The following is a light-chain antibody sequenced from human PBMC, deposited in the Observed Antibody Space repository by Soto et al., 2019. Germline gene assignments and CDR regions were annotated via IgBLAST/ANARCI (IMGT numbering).Light chain of an antibody. Sequence: DIQMTQSPSTLSASVGDRVTITCRASQSIRSWLAWYQQKPGKAPKLLIYKASSLESGVPSRFSGSGSGTEFTLTISSLQPDDFATYYCQQYSTFGQGTKVEIK. CDR2: KAS. J-gene: IGKJ1*01. CDR3: QQYST. CDR1: QSIRSW. V-gene: IGKV1-5*03.